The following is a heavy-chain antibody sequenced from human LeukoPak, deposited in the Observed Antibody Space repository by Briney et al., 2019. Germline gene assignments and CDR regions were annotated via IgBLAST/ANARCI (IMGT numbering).Heavy chain of an antibody. D-gene: IGHD6-19*01. CDR2: IYPGDCDT. CDR3: ARRLKNSNGWTFDY. J-gene: IGHJ4*02. Sequence: GEALKISCKGSGYSFTIYWIGWVRQMPGKGVEGRGIIYPGDCDTRYSPSFQAQVTISADRSINTAYLQWSSLKASDTAIYYCARRLKNSNGWTFDYWGQGTLVTVSS. V-gene: IGHV5-51*01. CDR1: GYSFTIYW.